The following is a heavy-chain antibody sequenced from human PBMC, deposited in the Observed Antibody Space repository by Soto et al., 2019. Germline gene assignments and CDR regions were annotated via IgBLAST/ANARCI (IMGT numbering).Heavy chain of an antibody. Sequence: QVQLQESGPGLVKPSPTLSLTCTVSGGSISSGDYYWSWIRQPPGKGLEWIGYIYYSGSTYSNPSLKSRVTISVDTSNNQFSLKLSAVTAADTAVYYCARGGYSYGCDYWGQGTLVTVSS. CDR3: ARGGYSYGCDY. CDR1: GGSISSGDYY. V-gene: IGHV4-30-4*01. D-gene: IGHD5-18*01. CDR2: IYYSGST. J-gene: IGHJ4*02.